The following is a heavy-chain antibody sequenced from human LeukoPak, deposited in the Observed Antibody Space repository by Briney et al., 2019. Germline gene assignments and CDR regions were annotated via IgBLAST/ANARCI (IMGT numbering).Heavy chain of an antibody. V-gene: IGHV5-51*01. D-gene: IGHD3-22*01. CDR2: IYPGDSDT. CDR3: ARHSGLYDSSGYYYGF. CDR1: GYSFTRYW. J-gene: IGHJ4*02. Sequence: GESLKISCKGSGYSFTRYWIGWVRQMPGKGLEWVGIIYPGDSDTRYSPSFQGQVTLSADKSINTTYLQWSSLKASDTAMYYCARHSGLYDSSGYYYGFWGQGTLVTVSS.